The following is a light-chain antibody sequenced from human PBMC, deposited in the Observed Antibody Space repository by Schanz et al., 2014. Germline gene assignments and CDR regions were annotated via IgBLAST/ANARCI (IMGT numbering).Light chain of an antibody. CDR1: SSDVGGYNY. V-gene: IGLV2-14*01. CDR2: DVT. J-gene: IGLJ2*01. CDR3: QSYDSSLSGSGV. Sequence: QSALTQPASVSGSPGQSITISCTGTSSDVGGYNYVSWYQQHPGKAPTLMIYDVTNRPSGVSNRFSGSKSGNTASLTISGLQAEDEADYYCQSYDSSLSGSGVFGGGTKLTVL.